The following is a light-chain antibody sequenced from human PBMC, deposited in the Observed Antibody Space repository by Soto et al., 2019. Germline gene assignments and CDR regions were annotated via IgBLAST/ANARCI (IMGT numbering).Light chain of an antibody. CDR3: QSYDTSLGGYYV. Sequence: QSALTQPASVSGSPGQSITISCTGTSSDVGSYNYVSWYQQHPGKAPRLMIYASSNRPSGVSHRFSGSRSGNTASLTISGLQAEDEADYYCQSYDTSLGGYYVFGTGTKVTVL. V-gene: IGLV2-14*01. CDR2: ASS. CDR1: SSDVGSYNY. J-gene: IGLJ1*01.